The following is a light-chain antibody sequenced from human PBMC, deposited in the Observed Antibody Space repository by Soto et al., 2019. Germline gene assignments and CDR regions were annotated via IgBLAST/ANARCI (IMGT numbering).Light chain of an antibody. J-gene: IGKJ1*01. CDR3: QQYGTSPQT. CDR2: GAS. V-gene: IGKV3-20*01. CDR1: QSVSSSY. Sequence: EIVLTQSPGTLSLSPGERATLSCRASQSVSSSYLAWYQQKPHQAPRLLIYGASSRATGIPDRFSGSGSGTDFTLTISRLEPEDLAVFYCQQYGTSPQTFGQGTKVEVK.